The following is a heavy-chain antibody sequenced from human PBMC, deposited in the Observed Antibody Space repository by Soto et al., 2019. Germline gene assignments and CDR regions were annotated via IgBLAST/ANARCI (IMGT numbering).Heavy chain of an antibody. CDR3: AREAMVRGVITGFDY. V-gene: IGHV4-34*01. J-gene: IGHJ4*02. CDR1: GGSFSGYY. Sequence: ASETLSLTCAVYGGSFSGYYWSWIRQPPGKGLEWIGEINHSGSTNYNPSLKSRVTISVDTSKNQFSLKLSSVTAADTAVYYCAREAMVRGVITGFDYWGQGTLVTVSS. CDR2: INHSGST. D-gene: IGHD3-10*01.